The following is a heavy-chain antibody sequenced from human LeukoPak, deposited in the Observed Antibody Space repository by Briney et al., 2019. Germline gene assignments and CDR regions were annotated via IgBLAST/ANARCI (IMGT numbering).Heavy chain of an antibody. CDR3: AKVSRGEPNDY. CDR2: ISGSGGRT. CDR1: GFTFSSYA. Sequence: GRSLRLSCAASGFTFSSYAMTWVRQAPGKGLEWVSAISGSGGRTHYADSVKGRFTISRDNSKNTLYLQMNSLRAEDTATYYCAKVSRGEPNDYWGQGTLVTVSS. V-gene: IGHV3-23*01. J-gene: IGHJ4*02. D-gene: IGHD4-17*01.